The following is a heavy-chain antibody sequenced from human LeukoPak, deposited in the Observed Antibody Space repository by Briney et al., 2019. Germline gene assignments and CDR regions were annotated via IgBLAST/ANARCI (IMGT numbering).Heavy chain of an antibody. Sequence: NSSETLSLTCSVSGDSITGYHWGWIRQPPGKGLEWIGSVFYSGSTYYNPSLKSRVTMSVDTSKNQFSLKLSSVIAADTAVYYCARDTWGKDAFDIWGQGTMVTVSS. CDR3: ARDTWGKDAFDI. D-gene: IGHD3-16*01. J-gene: IGHJ3*02. CDR2: VFYSGST. V-gene: IGHV4-39*02. CDR1: GDSITGYH.